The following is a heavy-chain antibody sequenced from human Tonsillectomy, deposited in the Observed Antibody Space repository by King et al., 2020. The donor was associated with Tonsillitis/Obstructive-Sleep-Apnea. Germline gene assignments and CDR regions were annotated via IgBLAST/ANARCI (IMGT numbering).Heavy chain of an antibody. J-gene: IGHJ5*02. CDR3: ARGGTIATRLRT. Sequence: VQLQQWGAGLLKSSETLSLTCAVYDGSFSGYYWSWIRQPPGKGLEWFGEINPIVVTNYNPSLKSRVTISLDTSKNQFSLKLSSVTAADTAVYYSARGGTIATRLRTWGQGTLVTVSS. CDR1: DGSFSGYY. V-gene: IGHV4-34*01. CDR2: INPIVVT. D-gene: IGHD6-6*01.